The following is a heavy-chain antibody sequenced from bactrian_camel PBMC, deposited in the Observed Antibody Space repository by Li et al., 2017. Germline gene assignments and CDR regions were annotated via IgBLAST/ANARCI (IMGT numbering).Heavy chain of an antibody. CDR1: EYTTSSC. D-gene: IGHD3*01. CDR2: ISKSGAE. CDR3: AGRERTWSSCLDGSAGAFDH. J-gene: IGHJ4*01. Sequence: HVQLVESGGGSVQAGGSLRLSCVVYEYTTSSCMGWFRQVSGKEREAVATISKSGAEMYADFARGRFTISRDHAKNTLYLQMNNLKPDDTAMHICAGRERTWSSCLDGSAGAFDHWGQGTQVTVS. V-gene: IGHV3S55*01.